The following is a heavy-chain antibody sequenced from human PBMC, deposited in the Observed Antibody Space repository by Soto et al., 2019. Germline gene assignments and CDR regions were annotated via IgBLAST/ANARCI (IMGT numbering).Heavy chain of an antibody. Sequence: SETLSLTCTVSGGSISSGGHSWSWIRQPPGKGLEWIGYTYHSGSTYYNPSLQSRVSISVDRSRNQFSLELSSVTAADTAMYYCVRNIGRSHYVYFAPWGKGTLVTVS. D-gene: IGHD4-4*01. CDR3: VRNIGRSHYVYFAP. V-gene: IGHV4-30-2*01. CDR1: GGSISSGGHS. J-gene: IGHJ5*02. CDR2: TYHSGST.